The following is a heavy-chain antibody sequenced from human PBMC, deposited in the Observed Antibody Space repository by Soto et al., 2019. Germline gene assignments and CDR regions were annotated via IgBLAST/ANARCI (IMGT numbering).Heavy chain of an antibody. V-gene: IGHV4-34*01. CDR3: AREQLVMYYFDY. CDR2: INHSGST. Sequence: SETLSLTCAVYGGSFSGYYWSWIRQPPGKGLEWIGEINHSGSTNYNPSLKSRVTISVDTSKNQFSLKLSSVTAADTAVYYCAREQLVMYYFDYWGQGTLVTVSS. D-gene: IGHD6-13*01. CDR1: GGSFSGYY. J-gene: IGHJ4*02.